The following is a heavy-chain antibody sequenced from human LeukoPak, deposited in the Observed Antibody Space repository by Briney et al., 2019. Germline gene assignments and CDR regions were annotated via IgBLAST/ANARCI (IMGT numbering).Heavy chain of an antibody. Sequence: PGGSLRLSCAASGFTFSDYYMSWIRQTPGKGLEWISYISSSAHSLQYANSVKGRFTISRDIPKNSLYLQMSSLRAEDTAVYFCARGSQTHLSYFDYWGQGTLVTVSS. J-gene: IGHJ4*02. CDR1: GFTFSDYY. CDR3: ARGSQTHLSYFDY. V-gene: IGHV3-11*01. CDR2: ISSSAHSL.